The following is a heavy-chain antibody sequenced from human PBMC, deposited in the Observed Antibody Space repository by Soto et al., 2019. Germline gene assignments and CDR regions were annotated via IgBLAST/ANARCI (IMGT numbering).Heavy chain of an antibody. J-gene: IGHJ5*02. CDR1: GFTFSSYA. D-gene: IGHD2-21*01. Sequence: PGGSLRLSCAASGFTFSSYAMHWVRQAPGKGLEWVAVISYDGSNKYYADSVKGRFTISRDNSKNTLYLQMNSLRAEDTAVYYCASPIAWGQGTLVTGS. CDR2: ISYDGSNK. CDR3: ASPIA. V-gene: IGHV3-30-3*01.